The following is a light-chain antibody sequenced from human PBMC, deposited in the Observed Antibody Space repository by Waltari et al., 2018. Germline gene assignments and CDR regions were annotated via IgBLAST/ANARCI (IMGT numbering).Light chain of an antibody. CDR2: AAS. Sequence: DIQMTQSPSSVSASVGDRLTITCRASQDVGRWLAWYQQKPGKAPQLLIFAASNLHTGVPSRFSGSGHGTDFTLSISSLQPEDFATYFCQQANSFPYTFGLGTKLE. V-gene: IGKV1-12*01. J-gene: IGKJ2*01. CDR3: QQANSFPYT. CDR1: QDVGRW.